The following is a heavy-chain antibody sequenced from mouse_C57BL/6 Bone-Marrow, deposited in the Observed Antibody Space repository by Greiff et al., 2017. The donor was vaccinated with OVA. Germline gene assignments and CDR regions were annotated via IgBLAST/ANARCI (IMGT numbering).Heavy chain of an antibody. V-gene: IGHV3-6*01. CDR1: GYSITSGYY. D-gene: IGHD2-5*01. J-gene: IGHJ4*01. Sequence: EVQLVESGPGLVKPSQSLSLTCSVTGYSITSGYYWNWIRQFPGNKLEWMGYISYDGSNNYNPSLKNRISITRDTSKNQFFLKLNSVTTEDTATYYCASRSNYYAMDYWGQGTSVTVSS. CDR2: ISYDGSN. CDR3: ASRSNYYAMDY.